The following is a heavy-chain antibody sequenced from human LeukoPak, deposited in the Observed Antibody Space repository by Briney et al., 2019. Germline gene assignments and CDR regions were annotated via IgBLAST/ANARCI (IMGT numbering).Heavy chain of an antibody. CDR1: GGSISSYY. V-gene: IGHV4-59*01. CDR3: ARAWSTHVTTWFDH. CDR2: IYYSGST. D-gene: IGHD5/OR15-5a*01. J-gene: IGHJ5*02. Sequence: SETLSLTCTVSGGSISSYYWSWIRQPPGKGLEWIGYIYYSGSTNYNPSLKSRVTISVDTSKNQFSLKLSSVTAADTAVYYCARAWSTHVTTWFDHWGQGTLVTVSS.